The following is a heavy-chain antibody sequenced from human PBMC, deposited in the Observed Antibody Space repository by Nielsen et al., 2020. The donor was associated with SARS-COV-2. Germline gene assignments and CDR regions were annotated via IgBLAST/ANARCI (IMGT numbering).Heavy chain of an antibody. CDR1: GFTFSSYA. V-gene: IGHV3-23*01. CDR3: AKAGGSGSRPSYFDY. Sequence: GESLKISCAASGFTFSSYAMSWVRQAPGKGLEWVSAISGSGGSTYYADSVKGRFTISRDNSKNTLYLQMNSLRAEDTAVYYCAKAGGSGSRPSYFDYWGQGTLVTVSS. CDR2: ISGSGGST. J-gene: IGHJ4*02. D-gene: IGHD1-26*01.